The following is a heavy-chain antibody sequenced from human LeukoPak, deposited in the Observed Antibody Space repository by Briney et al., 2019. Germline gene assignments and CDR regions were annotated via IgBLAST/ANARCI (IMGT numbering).Heavy chain of an antibody. CDR3: ARQIPRYSSRGGDY. D-gene: IGHD6-13*01. J-gene: IGHJ4*02. CDR1: GVSISSYY. Sequence: PSETLSLTCTVSGVSISSYYWSWIRQPPGKGLEWIGYIYYSGSTNYNPSLKSRVTISVDTSKNQFSLKLSSVTAADTAVYYCARQIPRYSSRGGDYWGQGTLVTVSS. CDR2: IYYSGST. V-gene: IGHV4-59*08.